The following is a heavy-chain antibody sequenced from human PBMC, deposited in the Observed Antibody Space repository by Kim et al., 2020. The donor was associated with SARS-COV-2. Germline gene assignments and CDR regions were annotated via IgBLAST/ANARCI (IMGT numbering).Heavy chain of an antibody. CDR3: ARVNGGMATAGIDY. V-gene: IGHV3-33*01. Sequence: ADAGKSRFTISRDNSKNTLYLQMNSLRAEDTAVYYCARVNGGMATAGIDYWGQGTLVTVSS. J-gene: IGHJ4*02. D-gene: IGHD5-18*01.